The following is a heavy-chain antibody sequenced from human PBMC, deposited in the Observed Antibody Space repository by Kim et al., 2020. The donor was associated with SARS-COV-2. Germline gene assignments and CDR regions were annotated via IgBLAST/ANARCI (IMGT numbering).Heavy chain of an antibody. J-gene: IGHJ4*02. CDR1: GGSFSGYY. CDR3: ARWAVDTAMVYYFDY. Sequence: SETLSLTCAVYGGSFSGYYWSWIRQPPGKGLEWIGEINHSGSTNYNPSLKSRVTISVDTSKNQFSLKLSSVTAADTAVYYCARWAVDTAMVYYFDYWGQGTLVTVSS. D-gene: IGHD5-18*01. V-gene: IGHV4-34*01. CDR2: INHSGST.